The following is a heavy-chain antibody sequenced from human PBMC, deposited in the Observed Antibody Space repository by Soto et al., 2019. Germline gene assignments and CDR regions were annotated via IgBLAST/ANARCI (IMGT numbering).Heavy chain of an antibody. Sequence: QVQLQQWGAGLLKPSETLSPTCAVYGGSFSGYYWSWIRQPPGKGLEWIGEINHSGSTNYNPSLTSRVTISVDTSKTQFSLKLSSVTAAHTAVYYCARTFWSGYYPYYYYGMDVWGQGTTVTVSS. V-gene: IGHV4-34*01. D-gene: IGHD3-3*01. CDR1: GGSFSGYY. CDR2: INHSGST. J-gene: IGHJ6*02. CDR3: ARTFWSGYYPYYYYGMDV.